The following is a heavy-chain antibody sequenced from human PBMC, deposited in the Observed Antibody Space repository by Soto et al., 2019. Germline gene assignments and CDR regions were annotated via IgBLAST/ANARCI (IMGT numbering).Heavy chain of an antibody. CDR1: GFTFSSYA. J-gene: IGHJ4*02. V-gene: IGHV3-23*01. D-gene: IGHD6-13*01. Sequence: EVQLLESGGALVQPGGSLRLSCAASGFTFSSYAMSWFRKPPGRGREWFSGISVSGDSTHNPYSVKGRFAISRDNSKNTLDLQLNSLTADDTAVYYCAKGGLYNSSWYEGYWGQGTLVTVSS. CDR2: ISVSGDST. CDR3: AKGGLYNSSWYEGY.